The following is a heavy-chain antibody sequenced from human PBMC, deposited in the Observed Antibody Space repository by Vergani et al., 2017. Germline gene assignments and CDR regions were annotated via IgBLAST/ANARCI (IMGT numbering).Heavy chain of an antibody. CDR2: ISVYNGET. Sequence: QVQLVQSGAEVKKPGASVKVSCAGSGYTFRNYGISWVRQAPGEGLEWLGWISVYNGETKFAQKFQGRVTLTRDTSTDTAYMEMGSLRSDDTAVYYCARDRGNSGDYNFDDWGQGTLVTVSS. V-gene: IGHV1-18*04. CDR3: ARDRGNSGDYNFDD. D-gene: IGHD1-26*01. CDR1: GYTFRNYG. J-gene: IGHJ4*02.